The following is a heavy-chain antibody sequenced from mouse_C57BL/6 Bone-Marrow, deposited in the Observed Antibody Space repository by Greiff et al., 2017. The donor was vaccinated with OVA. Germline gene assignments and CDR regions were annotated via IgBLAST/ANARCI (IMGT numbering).Heavy chain of an antibody. J-gene: IGHJ2*01. Sequence: EVKLQESGAELVRPGASVKLSCTASGFNIKDDYMHWVKQRPEQGLEWIGWIDPENGDTEYASKFQGKATITADTSSNTAYLQLSSLTSEDTAVYYCTTWLRRENYFDYWGQGTTLTVSS. CDR2: IDPENGDT. CDR3: TTWLRRENYFDY. CDR1: GFNIKDDY. D-gene: IGHD2-2*01. V-gene: IGHV14-4*01.